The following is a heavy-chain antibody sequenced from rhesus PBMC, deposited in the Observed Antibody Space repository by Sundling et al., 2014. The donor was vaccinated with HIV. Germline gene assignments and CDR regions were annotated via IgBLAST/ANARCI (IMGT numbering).Heavy chain of an antibody. D-gene: IGHD4-23*01. CDR2: ISTGGGST. J-gene: IGHJ2*01. Sequence: EVRLVESGGGLAEPGGSLRLSCAGSGFTFSNYYMDWVRQAPGKGLEWVSRISTGGGSTWYADSVKGRFTISRDNAKNTLFLQMDSLRTEDTAVYYCARPEYTNYYPNWYFDSWGPGDP. V-gene: IGHV3-178*01. CDR1: GFTFSNYY. CDR3: ARPEYTNYYPNWYFDS.